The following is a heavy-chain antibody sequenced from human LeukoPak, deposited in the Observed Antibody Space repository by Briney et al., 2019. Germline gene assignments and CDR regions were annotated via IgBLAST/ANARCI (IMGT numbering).Heavy chain of an antibody. D-gene: IGHD2-15*01. V-gene: IGHV3-11*01. CDR3: ARDSALEYLVADP. CDR2: MSGRGDVQ. CDR1: RFTFADYF. Sequence: GGSLRLSCAASRFTFADYFMGWLRQAPGKRPEGISYMSGRGDVQYYADPVRGRFSISRANGKHSLYLQMNSLRPEDTAVYYCARDSALEYLVADPWGQGTLVTVSA. J-gene: IGHJ5*02.